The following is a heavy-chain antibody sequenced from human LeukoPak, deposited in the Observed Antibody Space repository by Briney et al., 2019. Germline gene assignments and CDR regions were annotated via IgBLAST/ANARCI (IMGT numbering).Heavy chain of an antibody. Sequence: PGGSLTHSRAASGFTLSKAWMSWVRQAPGTGLDWVGRIKSKTDAGTTDYVAPVKGRFTISRDDSKNTLYLQMNSLKTEDTAVYYCTTIGDYGPTIWGQGTLVTVSS. J-gene: IGHJ4*02. D-gene: IGHD4-17*01. CDR1: GFTLSKAW. CDR3: TTIGDYGPTI. CDR2: IKSKTDAGTT. V-gene: IGHV3-15*01.